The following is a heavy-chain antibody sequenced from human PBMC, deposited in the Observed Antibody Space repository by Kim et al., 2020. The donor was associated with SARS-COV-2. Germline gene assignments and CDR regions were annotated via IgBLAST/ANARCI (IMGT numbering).Heavy chain of an antibody. J-gene: IGHJ6*02. Sequence: SETLSLTCAVSGGSISSYYWSWIRQPPGKGREWIGYIIYIGAPNYNPSLKSRVTISVDTSKNQFSLKLSSVTAADTAVYYCARRALNGMDVWGQGTTVTVSS. CDR3: ARRALNGMDV. CDR1: GGSISSYY. V-gene: IGHV4-59*13. CDR2: IIYIGAP.